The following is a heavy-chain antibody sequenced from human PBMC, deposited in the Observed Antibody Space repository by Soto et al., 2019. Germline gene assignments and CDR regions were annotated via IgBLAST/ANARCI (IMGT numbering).Heavy chain of an antibody. Sequence: GESLKISCKGSGYSFTSYWIGWVRQMPGKGLEWMGIIYPGDSDTRYSPSFQGQVTTSADKSISTAYLQWSSLKASDTAMYYCASSSWDFWSGYYSFDYWGQGTLVTVSS. CDR3: ASSSWDFWSGYYSFDY. J-gene: IGHJ4*02. CDR2: IYPGDSDT. CDR1: GYSFTSYW. D-gene: IGHD3-3*01. V-gene: IGHV5-51*01.